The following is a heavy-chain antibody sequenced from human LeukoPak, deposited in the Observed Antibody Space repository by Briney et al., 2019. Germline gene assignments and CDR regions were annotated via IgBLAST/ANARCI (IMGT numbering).Heavy chain of an antibody. J-gene: IGHJ6*03. CDR1: GGSFSGYY. Sequence: SETLSLTCAVYGGSFSGYYWSWTRQPPGKGLEWIGEINHSGSTNYNPSLKSRVTISVDTSKNQFSLKLSSVTAADTAVYYCARGRRYSSGWYVYYYYMDVWGKGTTVTVSS. V-gene: IGHV4-34*01. CDR3: ARGRRYSSGWYVYYYYMDV. D-gene: IGHD6-19*01. CDR2: INHSGST.